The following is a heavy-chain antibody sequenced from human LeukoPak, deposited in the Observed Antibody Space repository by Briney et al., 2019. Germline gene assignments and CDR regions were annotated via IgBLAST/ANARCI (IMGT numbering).Heavy chain of an antibody. Sequence: GGSLRLSCAASGFTFSSYSTNWVRQAPGKGLEWVSSISSSSSSYIYYADSVKGRFTISRDNAKNSLYLQMNSLRAEDTAVYYCARRLRFLEWLLSPFDYWGQGTLVTVSS. J-gene: IGHJ4*02. V-gene: IGHV3-21*03. CDR1: GFTFSSYS. CDR2: ISSSSSSYI. CDR3: ARRLRFLEWLLSPFDY. D-gene: IGHD3-3*01.